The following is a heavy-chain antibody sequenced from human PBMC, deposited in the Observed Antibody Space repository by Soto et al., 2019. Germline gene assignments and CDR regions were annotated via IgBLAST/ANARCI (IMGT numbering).Heavy chain of an antibody. Sequence: EVQLVESGGGLVKPGGSLRLSCAASGFTFSSYSMNWVRQAPGKGLEWVSSISSSSSYIYYADSVKGRFTISRDNAKNSLYLQMNSLRAKDTAVYYCVRARYSGYRPGIDYWGQGTLVTVSS. J-gene: IGHJ4*02. D-gene: IGHD5-12*01. CDR3: VRARYSGYRPGIDY. V-gene: IGHV3-21*01. CDR2: ISSSSSYI. CDR1: GFTFSSYS.